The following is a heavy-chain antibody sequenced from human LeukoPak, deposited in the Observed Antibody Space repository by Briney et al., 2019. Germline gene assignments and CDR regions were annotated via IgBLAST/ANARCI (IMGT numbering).Heavy chain of an antibody. V-gene: IGHV3-13*01. D-gene: IGHD3-22*01. J-gene: IGHJ6*02. CDR1: GFTFSGYD. CDR3: ARGRYDSSGYYYYYGMDV. Sequence: GGSLRLSCAASGFTFSGYDMHWVRQATGKGLECVSAIGTAGDTYYPGSVKGRFTISRENAKNSMYLQMNSLTAGDTAVYYCARGRYDSSGYYYYYGMDVWGQGTTVTVPS. CDR2: IGTAGDT.